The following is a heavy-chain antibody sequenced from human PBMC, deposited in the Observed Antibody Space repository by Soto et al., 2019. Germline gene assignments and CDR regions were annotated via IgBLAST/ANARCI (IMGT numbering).Heavy chain of an antibody. J-gene: IGHJ3*02. CDR2: VSFGRDT. D-gene: IGHD1-26*01. V-gene: IGHV4-39*01. Sequence: PSETLSLTCTVSGASIISSNSYWAWIRQSPGTGMEWIGSVSFGRDTYFNPSLKSRLTISADTSKNEISLNLNSVTAADTAVYYCARQPLHRVGSSISTLDIWGQGTVVTVSS. CDR1: GASIISSNSY. CDR3: ARQPLHRVGSSISTLDI.